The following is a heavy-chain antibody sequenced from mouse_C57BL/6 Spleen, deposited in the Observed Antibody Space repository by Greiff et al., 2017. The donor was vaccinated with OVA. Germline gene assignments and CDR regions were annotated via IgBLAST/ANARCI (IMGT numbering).Heavy chain of an antibody. V-gene: IGHV1-64*01. J-gene: IGHJ3*01. CDR2: IHPNSGST. D-gene: IGHD1-1*01. CDR1: GYTFTSYW. Sequence: VQLQQPGAELVKPGASVKLSCKASGYTFTSYWMHWVKQRPGQGLEWIGMIHPNSGSTNYNEKFKSKATLTEDKSSSTAYMQLSSLTSEDSAVYYCARGDTTVVEDWFAYWGQGTLVTVSA. CDR3: ARGDTTVVEDWFAY.